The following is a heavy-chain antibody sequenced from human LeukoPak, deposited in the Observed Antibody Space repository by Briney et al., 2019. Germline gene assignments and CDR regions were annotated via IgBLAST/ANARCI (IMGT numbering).Heavy chain of an antibody. Sequence: PSETLSLTCTVSGGSISSYYWSWIRQPPGKGLEWIGWVYHSGSTNYNPSLKSRVTISVDTSKNQFPLKLSSVTAADTAVYYCARLTVGANYYFDFWGQGTLVTVSS. CDR3: ARLTVGANYYFDF. V-gene: IGHV4-59*08. D-gene: IGHD1-26*01. CDR2: VYHSGST. J-gene: IGHJ4*02. CDR1: GGSISSYY.